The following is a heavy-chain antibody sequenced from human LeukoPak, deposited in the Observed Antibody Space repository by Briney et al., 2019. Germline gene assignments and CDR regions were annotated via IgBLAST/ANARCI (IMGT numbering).Heavy chain of an antibody. CDR1: GGSISSYY. CDR2: IYYSGST. J-gene: IGHJ4*02. Sequence: SETLSLTCTVSGGSISSYYWSWIRQPPGKGLEWIEYIYYSGSTNYNPSLKSRVTISVDTSKNQFSLKLSSVTAADTAVYYCARGVEYSSSSGLGYWGQGTLVTVSS. D-gene: IGHD6-6*01. V-gene: IGHV4-59*01. CDR3: ARGVEYSSSSGLGY.